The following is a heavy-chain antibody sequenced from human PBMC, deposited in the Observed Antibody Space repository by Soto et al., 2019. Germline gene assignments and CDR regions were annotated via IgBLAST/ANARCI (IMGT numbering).Heavy chain of an antibody. V-gene: IGHV4-31*03. CDR3: ARGVDTAMAVYYYYMDV. J-gene: IGHJ6*03. Sequence: SETLSLTCTVSGGSISSGGYYWSWIRQHPGKGLEWIVYIYYSGSTYYNPSLKSRVTISVDTSKNQFSLKLSSVTAADTAVYYCARGVDTAMAVYYYYMDVWGKGTTVTVSS. CDR2: IYYSGST. D-gene: IGHD5-18*01. CDR1: GGSISSGGYY.